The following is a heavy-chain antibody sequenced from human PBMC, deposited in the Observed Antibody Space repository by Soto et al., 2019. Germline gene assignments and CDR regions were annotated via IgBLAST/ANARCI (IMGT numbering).Heavy chain of an antibody. D-gene: IGHD4-17*01. CDR3: ARCTLHDYGDYDPGTSHVFDS. CDR1: GFSLSNSGVG. CDR2: IYGDNDK. V-gene: IGHV2-5*02. Sequence: QITLKESGPSPVKPTQTLTVTCTFSGFSLSNSGVGVAWIRQPPGKALEWLALIYGDNDKRYSPSLKTSLTITKDTSKNQVVLTVTNLDPVDTATYYCARCTLHDYGDYDPGTSHVFDSWGQGTLVTVSS. J-gene: IGHJ4*02.